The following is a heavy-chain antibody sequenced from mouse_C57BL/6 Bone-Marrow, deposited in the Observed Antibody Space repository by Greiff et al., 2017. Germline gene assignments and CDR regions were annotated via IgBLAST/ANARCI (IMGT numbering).Heavy chain of an antibody. Sequence: VKLMESGAELVMPGASVKLSCKASGYTFTSYWMHWVKQRPGQGLEWIGEIDPSDSYTNYNQKFKGKSTLTVDKSSSTAYMQLSSLTSEDSAVYYCARGYYGYFDYWGQGNTLTVSS. D-gene: IGHD1-1*01. CDR1: GYTFTSYW. V-gene: IGHV1-69*01. CDR2: IDPSDSYT. CDR3: ARGYYGYFDY. J-gene: IGHJ2*01.